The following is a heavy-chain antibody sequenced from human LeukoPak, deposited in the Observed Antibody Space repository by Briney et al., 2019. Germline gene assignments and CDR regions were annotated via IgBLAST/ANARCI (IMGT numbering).Heavy chain of an antibody. J-gene: IGHJ3*02. CDR3: ARVGSSGWYWGAFDI. Sequence: ASVKVSCKASGYTFTSYAMHWVRQAPGQRLEWMGWINAGNGNTKYSQEFQGRVTITRDTSASTAYMELSSLRSEDMAVYYCARVGSSGWYWGAFDIWGQGTMVTVSS. CDR1: GYTFTSYA. D-gene: IGHD6-19*01. V-gene: IGHV1-3*03. CDR2: INAGNGNT.